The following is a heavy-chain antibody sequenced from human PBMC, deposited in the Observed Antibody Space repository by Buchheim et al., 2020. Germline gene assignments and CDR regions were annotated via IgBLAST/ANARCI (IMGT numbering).Heavy chain of an antibody. D-gene: IGHD2-8*01. CDR1: GIGIRYAA. CDR3: ARDNGAQLGPPQY. CDR2: INWSGDDI. J-gene: IGHJ4*02. Sequence: EVNLVESGGGLVRPDRSVRLSCVVSGIGIRYAAMHWVRQSPGKGLEWVAGINWSGDDIHYADTVKGRFILSSDNARSYLFLQMSSLTSDDTALYFCARDNGAQLGPPQYWGRGTL. V-gene: IGHV3-9*01.